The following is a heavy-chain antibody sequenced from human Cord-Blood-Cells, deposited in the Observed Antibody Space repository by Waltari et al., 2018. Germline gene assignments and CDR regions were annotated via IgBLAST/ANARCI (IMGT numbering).Heavy chain of an antibody. CDR3: ARMYSSSWNWFDP. CDR2: IYYSGST. CDR1: GGSISSYY. V-gene: IGHV4-59*01. J-gene: IGHJ5*02. Sequence: VKPSETLSLTCTVSGGSISSYYWSWIRQPPGKGLEWIGYIYYSGSTNYNPSLKSRVTISVDTSKNQFSLKLSSVAAADTAVYYCARMYSSSWNWFDPWGQGTLVTVSS. D-gene: IGHD6-13*01.